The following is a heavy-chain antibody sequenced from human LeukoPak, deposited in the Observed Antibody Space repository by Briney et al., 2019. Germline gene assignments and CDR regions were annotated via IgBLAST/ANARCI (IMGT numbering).Heavy chain of an antibody. Sequence: PSETLSLTCAVYGGSLSGYYGSWIRQPPGKGLEWIGEINHSGSTNYNPSLKSRVTISVDTSKHQFSLKLSSVTAADTAVYYCARGLTTLRTMVRGGISRDYWGEGTLVTVSS. J-gene: IGHJ4*02. V-gene: IGHV4-34*01. CDR1: GGSLSGYY. CDR3: ARGLTTLRTMVRGGISRDY. CDR2: INHSGST. D-gene: IGHD3-10*01.